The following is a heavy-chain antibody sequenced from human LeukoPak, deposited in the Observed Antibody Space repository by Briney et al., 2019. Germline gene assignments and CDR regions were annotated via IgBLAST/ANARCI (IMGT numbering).Heavy chain of an antibody. CDR1: GGSISSGGYY. D-gene: IGHD2-15*01. CDR2: IYHSGST. J-gene: IGHJ5*02. V-gene: IGHV4-30-2*03. CDR3: ASHDIVVVAAASGWFDP. Sequence: SQTLSLTCTVSGGSISSGGYYWTWIRQPPGKGLEWIGYIYHSGSTYYNPSLKSRVTISVDTSKNQFSLKLSSVTAADTAVYYCASHDIVVVAAASGWFDPWGQGTLVTVSS.